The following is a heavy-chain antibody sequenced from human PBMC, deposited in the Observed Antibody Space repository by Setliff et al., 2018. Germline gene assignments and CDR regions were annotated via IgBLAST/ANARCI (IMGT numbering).Heavy chain of an antibody. CDR1: GFTFGDYA. D-gene: IGHD6-19*01. CDR2: IRSKAYGGTT. V-gene: IGHV3-49*04. J-gene: IGHJ4*02. CDR3: TRSGGWWAFDY. Sequence: GGSLRLSCTASGFTFGDYAMSWVRQAPGKGLEWVGFIRSKAYGGTTEYAASVKGRFTISRDDSKSIAYLQMNSLKTEDTAVYYCTRSGGWWAFDYWGQGTLVTVSS.